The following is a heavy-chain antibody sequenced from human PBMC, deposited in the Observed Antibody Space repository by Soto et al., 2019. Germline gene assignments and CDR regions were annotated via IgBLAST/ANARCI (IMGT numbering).Heavy chain of an antibody. V-gene: IGHV4-31*03. CDR1: GGSISSGGYY. CDR2: IYYSGST. CDR3: ARGVYCGGDCYTLDAFDI. D-gene: IGHD2-21*02. J-gene: IGHJ3*02. Sequence: SETLSLTCTVSGGSISSGGYYWSWIRQHPGKGLEWIGYIYYSGSTYYNPSLKSRVIISVDTSKNQFSLKLSSVTAADTAVYYCARGVYCGGDCYTLDAFDIWGQGTMVTVSS.